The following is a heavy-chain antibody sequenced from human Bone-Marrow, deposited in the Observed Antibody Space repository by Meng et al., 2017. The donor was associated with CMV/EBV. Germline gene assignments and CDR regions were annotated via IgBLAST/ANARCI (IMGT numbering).Heavy chain of an antibody. Sequence: SGPTLVKPTQTLTLTCTFSGFSLSTSGVGVGWIRQPPGKALEWLALIYWNDDKRYGPSLKSRLTITKDTSKNQVVLTMTNMDPVDTATYYCAHRPTETYYDFWSGPDGGYFDYWGQGTLVTVSS. CDR1: GFSLSTSGVG. CDR2: IYWNDDK. D-gene: IGHD3-3*01. CDR3: AHRPTETYYDFWSGPDGGYFDY. J-gene: IGHJ4*02. V-gene: IGHV2-5*01.